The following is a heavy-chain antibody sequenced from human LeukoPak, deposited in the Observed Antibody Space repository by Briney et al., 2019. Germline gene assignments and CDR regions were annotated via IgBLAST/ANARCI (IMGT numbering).Heavy chain of an antibody. D-gene: IGHD2-2*01. CDR2: INHSGST. Sequence: SETLSLTCAVYGGSFSGYYWSWIRQPPGKGLEGIGEINHSGSTNYNPSLKSRVTISVDTSKNQFSLKLSSVTAADTAVYYCARGPNIVVVPAAIGFDPWGQGTLVTVSS. CDR3: ARGPNIVVVPAAIGFDP. V-gene: IGHV4-34*01. CDR1: GGSFSGYY. J-gene: IGHJ5*02.